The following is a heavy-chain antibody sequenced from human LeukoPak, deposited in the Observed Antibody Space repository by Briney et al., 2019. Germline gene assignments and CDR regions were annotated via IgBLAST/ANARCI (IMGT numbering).Heavy chain of an antibody. Sequence: SETLSLTCTVAGVSMSSYYWSWIRQPPGKGLEWVGYIFYSGSTTYNPSLKSRVTMSIDTSKKQFSLKLSSVTAADTAVYYCAGTTIFAAASAWRQGNLVTVSS. CDR3: AGTTIFAAASA. CDR2: IFYSGST. V-gene: IGHV4-59*01. CDR1: GVSMSSYY. D-gene: IGHD3-3*01. J-gene: IGHJ5*02.